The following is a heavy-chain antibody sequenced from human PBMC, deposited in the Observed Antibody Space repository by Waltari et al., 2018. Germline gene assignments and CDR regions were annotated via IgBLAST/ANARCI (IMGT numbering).Heavy chain of an antibody. D-gene: IGHD3-10*01. CDR2: ISDSGSDT. Sequence: EVQLLDSGGGLVQPGGSLRRSCAAAGFTFSNFAMTWVRKAPGKGLEWVSVISDSGSDTYYAESVKGRFTVSRDNSKNTLYLQMNSLRAEDTAVYQCAKDSPFGDDWGQGTLVTVSS. V-gene: IGHV3-23*01. CDR3: AKDSPFGDD. J-gene: IGHJ4*02. CDR1: GFTFSNFA.